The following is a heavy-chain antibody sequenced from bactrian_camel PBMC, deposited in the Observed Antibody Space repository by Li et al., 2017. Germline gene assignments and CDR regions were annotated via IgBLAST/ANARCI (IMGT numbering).Heavy chain of an antibody. J-gene: IGHJ4*01. V-gene: IGHV3S53*01. CDR3: AAESWVHDGDCRTSGD. CDR1: GSTVT. D-gene: IGHD6*01. Sequence: QVQLVESGGGSVQAGGSLRLSCAASGSTVTMAWFRRAPGKEREGVAAIDNAGSATYTYAVQGRFTISQDSAKNTLYLQMNSLKPEDTAVYYCAAESWVHDGDCRTSGDWGQGTQVTV. CDR2: IDNAGSA.